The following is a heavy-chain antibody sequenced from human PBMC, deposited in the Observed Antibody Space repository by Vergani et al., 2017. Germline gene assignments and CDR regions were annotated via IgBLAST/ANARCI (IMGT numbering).Heavy chain of an antibody. D-gene: IGHD3-22*01. V-gene: IGHV3-15*01. CDR3: VKWYDSSGYYLSYYYGMDV. J-gene: IGHJ6*02. CDR2: IKSKTDGGTT. CDR1: GFTFSNAW. Sequence: EVQLVESGGGLVKPGGSLRLSCAASGFTFSNAWMSWVRQAPGKGLEWVGRIKSKTDGGTTDYAAPVKGRFTISRDDSKNTLYLQMNSLKTEDTAVYYCVKWYDSSGYYLSYYYGMDVWGQGTTVTVSS.